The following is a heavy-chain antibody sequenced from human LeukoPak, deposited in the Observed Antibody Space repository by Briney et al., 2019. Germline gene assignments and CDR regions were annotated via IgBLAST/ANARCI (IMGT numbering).Heavy chain of an antibody. V-gene: IGHV4-59*01. CDR1: GGSISSYS. J-gene: IGHJ4*02. Sequence: SETLSLTCTVSGGSISSYSWSWIRQPPGKGLEWIGYIYYSGSTNYNPSLKSRVTISIDTSKNQFSLKLSSVTAADTAVYYCATHPPKLCTGGSCSDYWGQGTLVTVSS. CDR3: ATHPPKLCTGGSCSDY. D-gene: IGHD2-15*01. CDR2: IYYSGST.